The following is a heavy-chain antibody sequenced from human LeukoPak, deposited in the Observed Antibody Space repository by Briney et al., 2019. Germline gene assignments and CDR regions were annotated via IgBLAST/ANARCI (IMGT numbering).Heavy chain of an antibody. D-gene: IGHD6-19*01. J-gene: IGHJ6*03. CDR2: IIPIFGSA. CDR1: GGTFSSYA. Sequence: PVKVSCKASGGTFSSYAISWVRQAPGQGLEWMGGIIPIFGSANYAQKFQGRVTITADESTSTAYMELSSLRSEDTALYYCARAPYSSGGSTNYYYYYYMDVWGKGTTVTVSS. CDR3: ARAPYSSGGSTNYYYYYYMDV. V-gene: IGHV1-69*13.